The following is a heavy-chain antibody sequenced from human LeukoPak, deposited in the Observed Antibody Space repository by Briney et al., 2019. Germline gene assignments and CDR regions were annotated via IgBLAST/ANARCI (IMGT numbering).Heavy chain of an antibody. V-gene: IGHV3-30-3*01. CDR2: ISCDASNK. Sequence: GGSLRLSCAASGFTFSSYAMHWVRQAPGKGLEWVAVISCDASNKYYTDSVKGRFTISRDNSKNMLYLQMDSLRVEDTAVYHCAREEYGGVYFDYWGQGTLVTVSS. D-gene: IGHD4-23*01. J-gene: IGHJ4*02. CDR3: AREEYGGVYFDY. CDR1: GFTFSSYA.